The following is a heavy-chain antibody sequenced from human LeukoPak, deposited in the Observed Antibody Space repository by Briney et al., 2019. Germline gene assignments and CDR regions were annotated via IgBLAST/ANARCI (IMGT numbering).Heavy chain of an antibody. CDR3: ARGSIVVVPAALKEYYYYYMDV. V-gene: IGHV4-59*01. Sequence: SETLSLTCPVSGGSLSSYYWRWIRQPPGKGLEWIGYIYYSGSTNYNPSLKSRVTISVDTSKNQFSLKLSSVTAADTAVYYCARGSIVVVPAALKEYYYYYMDVWGKGTTVTVSS. CDR1: GGSLSSYY. J-gene: IGHJ6*03. CDR2: IYYSGST. D-gene: IGHD2-2*01.